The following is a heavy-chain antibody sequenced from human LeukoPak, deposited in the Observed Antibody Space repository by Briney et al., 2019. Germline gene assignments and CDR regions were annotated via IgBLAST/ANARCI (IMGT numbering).Heavy chain of an antibody. CDR2: ISSSSSYI. Sequence: GGSLRLSCAASGFTFSSYSMNWVRQAPGKGLEWVSSISSSSSYIYYADSVKGRFTISRDNAKNSLYLQMNSLRAEDTAVYYCAKAASYYGSGRDPFGCWGQGTLVTVSS. V-gene: IGHV3-21*04. CDR3: AKAASYYGSGRDPFGC. J-gene: IGHJ4*02. D-gene: IGHD3-10*01. CDR1: GFTFSSYS.